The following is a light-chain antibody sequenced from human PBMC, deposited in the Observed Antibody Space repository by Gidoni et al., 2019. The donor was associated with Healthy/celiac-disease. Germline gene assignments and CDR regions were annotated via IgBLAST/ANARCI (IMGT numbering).Light chain of an antibody. J-gene: IGKJ4*01. CDR3: QQRSN. V-gene: IGKV3-11*01. Sequence: EIVLTQSPATLSLFPGERATLSCRASQSVSSYLAWYQQKPGQAPRLLIYDASNRATGIPARFSGSGSGTDFTLTISSLEPEDFAVYYCQQRSNFGGGTKVEIK. CDR2: DAS. CDR1: QSVSSY.